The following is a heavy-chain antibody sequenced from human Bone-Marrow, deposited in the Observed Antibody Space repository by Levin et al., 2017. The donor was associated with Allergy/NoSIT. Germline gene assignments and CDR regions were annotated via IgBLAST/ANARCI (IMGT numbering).Heavy chain of an antibody. V-gene: IGHV3-74*01. CDR2: INSDGSII. D-gene: IGHD1-14*01. CDR1: GFTFSTYW. CDR3: ARDRDRTDYFDY. Sequence: GGSLRLSCAASGFTFSTYWMHWVRQAPGKGLVWVSRINSDGSIINYADSVKGRFTISRDNAKNTLYLQMNSLRAEDTAVYYCARDRDRTDYFDYWGQGTLVTVSS. J-gene: IGHJ4*02.